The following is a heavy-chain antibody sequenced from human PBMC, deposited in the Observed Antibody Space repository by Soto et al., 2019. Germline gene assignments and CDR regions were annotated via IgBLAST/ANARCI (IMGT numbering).Heavy chain of an antibody. J-gene: IGHJ6*03. CDR1: GFTFSTYA. CDR3: AGRYCTNGVCYTNYYYSIDV. V-gene: IGHV3-23*01. CDR2: ITTSGGNT. Sequence: EVQLLESGGGLVQPGGSLRLSCAASGFTFSTYAMSWVRQAPGKGLEWVSTITTSGGNTYYADSVQGRFTISRDNSKNTLYLQMNSLRAAETAVYYCAGRYCTNGVCYTNYYYSIDVWGKGTTVTVSS. D-gene: IGHD2-8*01.